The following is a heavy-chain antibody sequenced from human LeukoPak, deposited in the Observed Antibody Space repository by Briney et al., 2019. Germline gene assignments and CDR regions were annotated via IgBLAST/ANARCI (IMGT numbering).Heavy chain of an antibody. CDR1: GFTFSSYW. CDR3: AREPYIMITFGGVYRHAFDI. CDR2: IKQDGSEK. D-gene: IGHD3-16*01. V-gene: IGHV3-7*01. Sequence: GGSLRLSCAASGFTFSSYWMSWVRQAPGKGLEWVANIKQDGSEKYYVDSVKGRFTISRDNAKNSLYLQMNSLRAEDTAVYYCAREPYIMITFGGVYRHAFDIWGQGTMVTVSS. J-gene: IGHJ3*02.